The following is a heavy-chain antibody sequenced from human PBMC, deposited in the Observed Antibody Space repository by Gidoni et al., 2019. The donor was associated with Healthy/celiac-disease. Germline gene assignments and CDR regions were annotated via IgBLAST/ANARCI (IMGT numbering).Heavy chain of an antibody. CDR3: TSITGPFDY. CDR1: GFTFGDYA. V-gene: IGHV3-49*04. J-gene: IGHJ4*02. Sequence: EVQLVECGGGLVQPGRSLRLSCTSSGFTFGDYAMSWVRQAPGKGLEWVGFIRSKAYGGTTEYAASVKGRFTISRDDSKSIAYLQMNSLKTEDTAVYYCTSITGPFDYWGQGTLVTVSS. CDR2: IRSKAYGGTT. D-gene: IGHD3-16*01.